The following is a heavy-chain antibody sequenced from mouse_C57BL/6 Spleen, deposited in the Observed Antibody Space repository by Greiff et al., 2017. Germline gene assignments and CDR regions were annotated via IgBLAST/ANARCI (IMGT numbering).Heavy chain of an antibody. CDR2: IYPGDGDT. CDR3: ARSGGTKPFDY. J-gene: IGHJ2*01. D-gene: IGHD3-1*01. Sequence: QVQLHQSGAELVKPGASVKISCKASGYAFSSYWMNWVKQRPGKGLEWIGQIYPGDGDTNYNGKFKGKATLTADKSSSTAYMQLSSLTSEDSAVYFCARSGGTKPFDYWGQGTTLTVSS. CDR1: GYAFSSYW. V-gene: IGHV1-80*01.